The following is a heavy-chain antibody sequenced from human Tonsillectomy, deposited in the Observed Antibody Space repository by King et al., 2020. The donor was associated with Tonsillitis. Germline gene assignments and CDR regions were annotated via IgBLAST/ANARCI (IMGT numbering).Heavy chain of an antibody. CDR2: ISAYNGNT. D-gene: IGHD3-22*01. CDR3: ARDRGLYSRGDASDI. CDR1: GYTFTNYG. J-gene: IGHJ3*02. Sequence: QLVQSGVEVKKPGASVKVSCKASGYTFTNYGISWVRQAPGQGLEWMGWISAYNGNTDYAQKFQDRVTMTTDKSTSTAYMELRSLRSGDTAVYYCARDRGLYSRGDASDIWGQGTLVTVSS. V-gene: IGHV1-18*01.